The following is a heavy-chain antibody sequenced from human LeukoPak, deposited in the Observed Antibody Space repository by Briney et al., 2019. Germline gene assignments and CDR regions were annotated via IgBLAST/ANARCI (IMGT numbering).Heavy chain of an antibody. CDR3: AREGTAMLEYSFDY. D-gene: IGHD5-18*01. CDR2: XSSGGSTI. V-gene: IGHV3-48*03. CDR1: GFXXSXXX. Sequence: GGSLRLSCAASGFXXSXXXMXWVXXXPGXXXXXLXYXSSGGSTIYYAXSVRGRFTISRDNAKNSLYLQMNSLRAEDTAVYYXAREGTAMLEYSFDYWGQGTLVTVSS. J-gene: IGHJ4*02.